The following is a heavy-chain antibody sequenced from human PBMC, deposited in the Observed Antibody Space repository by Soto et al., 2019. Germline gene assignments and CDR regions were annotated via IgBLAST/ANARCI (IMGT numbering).Heavy chain of an antibody. CDR1: GYTFTSYA. V-gene: IGHV1-3*01. CDR2: INAGNGNT. J-gene: IGHJ6*02. D-gene: IGHD1-20*01. Sequence: QVQLVQSGAEVKKPGASVKVSCKASGYTFTSYAMHWVRQAPGQRLEWMGWINAGNGNTKYSQKFQGRVTITRDTSARTAYMELSSLRSEDTAVYYCARELTGVYYYYGMDVWGQGTTVTVSS. CDR3: ARELTGVYYYYGMDV.